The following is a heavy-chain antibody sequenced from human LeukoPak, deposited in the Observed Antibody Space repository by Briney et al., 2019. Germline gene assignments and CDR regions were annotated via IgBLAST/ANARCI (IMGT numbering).Heavy chain of an antibody. J-gene: IGHJ5*02. CDR3: AHAPARGSSWYVWFDP. Sequence: SGPTLVKPTQTLTLTCSFSGFSLSTNRAAVGCIRQPPGKALEWLALIYWDDDKRYSPSLKSRLTITKDTSKNQVVLTMTNMDPVDTATYYCAHAPARGSSWYVWFDPWGQGTLVTVSS. CDR1: GFSLSTNRAA. D-gene: IGHD6-13*01. V-gene: IGHV2-5*02. CDR2: IYWDDDK.